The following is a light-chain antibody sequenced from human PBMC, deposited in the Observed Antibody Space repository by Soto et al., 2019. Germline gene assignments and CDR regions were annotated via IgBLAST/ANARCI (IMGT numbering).Light chain of an antibody. Sequence: EIVLTQSPGTLSLSPGERATLSCRASQNVKTNSLTWYQQKPGRPPRLLIYGTTNRATGNPDRFSGSRSGTDFTLIISSLEPEDFAVYYCQQFDSPPQTFGQGTKLEIK. V-gene: IGKV3-20*01. J-gene: IGKJ2*01. CDR3: QQFDSPPQT. CDR1: QNVKTNS. CDR2: GTT.